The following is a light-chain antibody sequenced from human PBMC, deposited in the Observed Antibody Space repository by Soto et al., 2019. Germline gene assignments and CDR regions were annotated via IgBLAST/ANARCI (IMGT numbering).Light chain of an antibody. V-gene: IGKV3-20*01. Sequence: IVLTQSPGTLSLSPGERATLSCRASQSVSSNYIAWYQQKLGQAPRLLIYGASSRATGIPDRFSGSGSGTDFTLTISRLEPVDFAVYFCQQYGRSPPFTFGQGTKVEIK. CDR3: QQYGRSPPFT. CDR2: GAS. J-gene: IGKJ2*01. CDR1: QSVSSNY.